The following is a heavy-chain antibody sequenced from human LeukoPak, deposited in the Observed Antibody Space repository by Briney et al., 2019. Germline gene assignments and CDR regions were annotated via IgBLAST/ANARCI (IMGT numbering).Heavy chain of an antibody. D-gene: IGHD6-19*01. Sequence: PSETLSLTCTISGGSISSDYWSWIRQPAGKGLEWIGRIYTSGSTNYNPSLKSRITMSVDTSTKQFSLKLSSVTAADTAVYHCARDVRVAGTYNFDYWGQGTLVTVSS. CDR3: ARDVRVAGTYNFDY. J-gene: IGHJ4*02. V-gene: IGHV4-4*07. CDR2: IYTSGST. CDR1: GGSISSDY.